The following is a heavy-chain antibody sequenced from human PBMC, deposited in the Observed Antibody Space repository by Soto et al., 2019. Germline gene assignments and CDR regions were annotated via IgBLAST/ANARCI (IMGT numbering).Heavy chain of an antibody. CDR1: RFTFDSFW. J-gene: IGHJ6*02. V-gene: IGHV5-10-1*01. CDR3: ARHDPGYCSGGSCYDYYYYGMDV. CDR2: IAPGNSET. D-gene: IGHD2-15*01. Sequence: GESLKISCKGSRFTFDSFWITWVRQRPGEGLEWMGTIAPGNSETNYRPSFQGHVTMSTDKSTSTAYLQWSSLQASDSGMYFCARHDPGYCSGGSCYDYYYYGMDVWGQGTTVTVSS.